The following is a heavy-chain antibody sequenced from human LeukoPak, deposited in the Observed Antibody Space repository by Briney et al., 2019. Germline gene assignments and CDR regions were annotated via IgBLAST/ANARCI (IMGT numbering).Heavy chain of an antibody. V-gene: IGHV4-39*07. CDR1: GGSIRSSSYN. J-gene: IGHJ6*03. Sequence: SETLSLTCTVSGGSIRSSSYNWGWIRQPPGKGLEWIGSIHYTGTTFYNPSLKSRVTISVDTSKNQFSLKLSSVTAADTAVYYCARRGGSFYFYYYMDVWGKGTTVTVSS. D-gene: IGHD1-26*01. CDR2: IHYTGTT. CDR3: ARRGGSFYFYYYMDV.